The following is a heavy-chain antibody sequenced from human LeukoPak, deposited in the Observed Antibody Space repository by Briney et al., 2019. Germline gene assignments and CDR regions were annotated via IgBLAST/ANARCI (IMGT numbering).Heavy chain of an antibody. CDR3: ARGEMIVWRRGFDY. D-gene: IGHD3-22*01. J-gene: IGHJ4*02. CDR2: IIPIFGTA. CDR1: GGTFSSYA. V-gene: IGHV1-69*13. Sequence: GASVKVSCKASGGTFSSYAISWVRQAPGQGLEWMGGIIPIFGTADYAQKFQGRVTITADESTSTAYMELSSLRSEDTAVYYCARGEMIVWRRGFDYWGQGTLVTVSS.